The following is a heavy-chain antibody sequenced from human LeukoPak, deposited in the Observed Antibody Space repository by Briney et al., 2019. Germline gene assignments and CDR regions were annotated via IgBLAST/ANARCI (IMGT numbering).Heavy chain of an antibody. CDR3: ARVGDHFHWYLDL. CDR2: LYSGSDT. V-gene: IGHV3-53*01. CDR1: GFIVSLNY. J-gene: IGHJ2*01. D-gene: IGHD3-3*02. Sequence: GGSLTLSCAASGFIVSLNYMNWVRQAPGKGLEWVSILYSGSDTYCADSVKGRFTISRDSSKNMLFLHMNSLRAEDTAVYYCARVGDHFHWYLDLWGRGTLVTVSS.